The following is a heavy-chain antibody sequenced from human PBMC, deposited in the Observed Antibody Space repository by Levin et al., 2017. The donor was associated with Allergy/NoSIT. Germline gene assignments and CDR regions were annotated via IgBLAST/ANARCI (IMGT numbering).Heavy chain of an antibody. Sequence: ASVKVSCKASGYTFTSYGISWVRQAPGQGLEWMGWISAYNGNTNYAQKLQGRVTMTTDTSTSTAYMELRSLRSDDTAVYYCARTYYYDSSGYYWGYNWFDPWGQGTLVTVSS. CDR2: ISAYNGNT. J-gene: IGHJ5*02. V-gene: IGHV1-18*01. D-gene: IGHD3-22*01. CDR3: ARTYYYDSSGYYWGYNWFDP. CDR1: GYTFTSYG.